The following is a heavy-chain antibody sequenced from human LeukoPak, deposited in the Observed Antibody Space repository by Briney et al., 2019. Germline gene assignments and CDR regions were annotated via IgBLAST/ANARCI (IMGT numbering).Heavy chain of an antibody. CDR1: GVSISSGGYY. CDR3: AREGRGFDF. Sequence: SETLSLTCTVSGVSISSGGYYWSCIRQHPGRGLEWIGYIYYSGSTYYNPSLMSRVTISVHTSKNQFSLKLSSVTAADTVVYYWAREGRGFDFWGQGTLVTVSS. D-gene: IGHD3-10*01. J-gene: IGHJ4*02. CDR2: IYYSGST. V-gene: IGHV4-31*03.